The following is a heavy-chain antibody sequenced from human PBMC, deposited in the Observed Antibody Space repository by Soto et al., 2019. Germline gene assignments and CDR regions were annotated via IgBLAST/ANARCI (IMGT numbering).Heavy chain of an antibody. CDR2: IIPIFGTA. CDR1: GGTFSSYA. V-gene: IGHV1-69*01. J-gene: IGHJ4*02. Sequence: QVQLVQSGAEVKKHGSSVKVSCKASGGTFSSYAISWVRQAPGQGLEWMGGIIPIFGTANYAQKFQGRVTITADESTSTAYMELSSLRSEDTAVYYCARVGYYGSGSYLAGSWGQGRLVTVSS. CDR3: ARVGYYGSGSYLAGS. D-gene: IGHD3-10*01.